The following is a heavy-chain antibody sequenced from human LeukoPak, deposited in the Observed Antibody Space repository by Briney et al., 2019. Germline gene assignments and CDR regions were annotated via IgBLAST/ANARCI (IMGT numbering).Heavy chain of an antibody. CDR3: ARPLMLTAPHLYFDL. V-gene: IGHV4-59*08. Sequence: SETLSLTCTVSGGSFSGYYWSWIRQPPGKGLEWIGYIYYSGATDYNPSLKSRVTISVDTSKNQFSLNLTSVTAADTAIYFCARPLMLTAPHLYFDLWGRGTLVTVSS. CDR2: IYYSGAT. J-gene: IGHJ2*01. D-gene: IGHD4/OR15-4a*01. CDR1: GGSFSGYY.